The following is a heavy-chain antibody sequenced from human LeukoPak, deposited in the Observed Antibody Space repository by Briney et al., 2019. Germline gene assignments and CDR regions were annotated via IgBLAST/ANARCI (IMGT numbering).Heavy chain of an antibody. CDR2: IYPSDSDT. CDR1: GYSFTSYW. Sequence: GESLQISCKGSGYSFTSYWIGWVRQMPGKGLEWMGIIYPSDSDTRYSPSFQGQVTISADKSISTAYLQWSSLKASDTAMYYCARHEGSSQAFSDYWGQGTLVTVSS. D-gene: IGHD6-13*01. V-gene: IGHV5-51*01. J-gene: IGHJ4*02. CDR3: ARHEGSSQAFSDY.